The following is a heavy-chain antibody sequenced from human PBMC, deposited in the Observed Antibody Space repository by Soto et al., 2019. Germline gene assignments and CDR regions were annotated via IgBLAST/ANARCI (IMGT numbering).Heavy chain of an antibody. CDR3: ARLGGYYQAFDQ. D-gene: IGHD3-22*01. Sequence: SETLSLTCSVSGSPISSYYWGWFRLPPGQGLQWVGYIYYTGTTSYNPSLKGRVTVSLDTSKKQFSLKLRSVTAADTAVYFCARLGGYYQAFDQWGQGALVTVS. CDR1: GSPISSYY. V-gene: IGHV4-59*08. CDR2: IYYTGTT. J-gene: IGHJ4*01.